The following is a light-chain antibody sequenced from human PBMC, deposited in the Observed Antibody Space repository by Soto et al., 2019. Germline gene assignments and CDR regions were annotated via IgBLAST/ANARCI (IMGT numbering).Light chain of an antibody. Sequence: DIVLTQSPGTLSLSPGERATLSCRASQSVNSNYLAWYQQKPGQAPRLLIFGASTRATGISDRFRGSGSGTDFTLTISRLEAEDFAVYYCQQSSSSPITFGQGTRLEIK. CDR1: QSVNSNY. CDR3: QQSSSSPIT. J-gene: IGKJ5*01. V-gene: IGKV3-20*01. CDR2: GAS.